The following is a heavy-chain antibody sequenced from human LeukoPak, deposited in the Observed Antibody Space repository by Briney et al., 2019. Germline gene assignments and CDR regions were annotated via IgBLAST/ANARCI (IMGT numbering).Heavy chain of an antibody. Sequence: GGSLKLSCAASGLTFNRYAMHWVRQAPGKGLEWVAVISYDGSNKYYAGSVKGRFTISRDNSKNTLYLQMNSLRVEDTAVYFCARGGTEIYYYHYGMDVWGQGTTVTVSS. CDR3: ARGGTEIYYYHYGMDV. J-gene: IGHJ6*02. V-gene: IGHV3-30*04. CDR1: GLTFNRYA. D-gene: IGHD5-12*01. CDR2: ISYDGSNK.